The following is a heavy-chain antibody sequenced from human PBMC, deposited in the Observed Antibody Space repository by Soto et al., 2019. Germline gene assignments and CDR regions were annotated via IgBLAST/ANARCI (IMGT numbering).Heavy chain of an antibody. CDR1: GGSFSGYY. CDR2: INHSGST. V-gene: IGHV4-34*01. D-gene: IGHD3-3*01. J-gene: IGHJ4*02. CDR3: ARKAYDFWSCRYFDY. Sequence: QVQLQQWGAGLLKPSETLSLTCAVYGGSFSGYYWSWIRPPPGKGLEWIGEINHSGSTNYNPSLKSRVTISVDTSKNKFSLKLSSVTAADTAVYYCARKAYDFWSCRYFDYWGQGTLVTVSS.